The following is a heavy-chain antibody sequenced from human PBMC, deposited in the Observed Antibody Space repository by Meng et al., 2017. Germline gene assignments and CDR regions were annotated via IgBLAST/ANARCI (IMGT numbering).Heavy chain of an antibody. J-gene: IGHJ6*02. V-gene: IGHV3-30*01. Sequence: GESLKISCAASGFTFSSYAMHWVRQAPGKGLEWVAVISYDGSNKYYADSVKGRFTISRDNSKNTLYLQMNSLRAEDTAVYYCARDGPGYSRGKYGMDVWGQGTTVTVSS. CDR3: ARDGPGYSRGKYGMDV. D-gene: IGHD1-26*01. CDR2: ISYDGSNK. CDR1: GFTFSSYA.